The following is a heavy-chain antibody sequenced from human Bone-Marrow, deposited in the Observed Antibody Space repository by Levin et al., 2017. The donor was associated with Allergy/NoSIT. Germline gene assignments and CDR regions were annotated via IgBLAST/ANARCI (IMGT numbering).Heavy chain of an antibody. J-gene: IGHJ6*02. Sequence: ASVKVSCKVSGYSFSELSVHWVRQAPGKGLEWMGGFDPEQGETIYAQKFQGRVTMTEDTSADTAYLELSGLRSEDTAIYYCTRGVMVRLGGVIASYGLDVWGHGTAVVVS. D-gene: IGHD3-16*02. CDR3: TRGVMVRLGGVIASYGLDV. CDR2: FDPEQGET. V-gene: IGHV1-24*01. CDR1: GYSFSELS.